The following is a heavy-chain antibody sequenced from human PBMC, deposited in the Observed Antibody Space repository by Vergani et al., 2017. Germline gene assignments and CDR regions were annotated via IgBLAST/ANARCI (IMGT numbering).Heavy chain of an antibody. CDR3: AREGYCTSGVCFTLFDV. Sequence: QAQLQQWGAGLLKPSETLSLTCAIYGGSFNDYWWTWIRQPPGKGLEWIGEIRHDGITHYSPSLKSRVTISIDTATHQFYLNLRSVTAADTAVYYGAREGYCTSGVCFTLFDVWGRGALVTVSS. V-gene: IGHV4-34*01. CDR2: IRHDGIT. D-gene: IGHD2-8*01. J-gene: IGHJ5*02. CDR1: GGSFNDYW.